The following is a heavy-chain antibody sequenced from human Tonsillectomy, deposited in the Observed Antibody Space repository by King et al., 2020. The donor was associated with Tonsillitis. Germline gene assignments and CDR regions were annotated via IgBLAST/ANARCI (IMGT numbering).Heavy chain of an antibody. CDR3: ARGGYYYDLWYFDL. J-gene: IGHJ2*01. D-gene: IGHD3-22*01. Sequence: VQLVESGGGLVKPGGSLRLSCAASGFTFSSSSMNWVRQAPGKGLEWVSSSSSSSSYISYSDSMKGRFTSTRGNAKNPLYLQMNSPRAEDTAVYYCARGGYYYDLWYFDLWGRGTLVTVSS. CDR2: SSSSSSYI. CDR1: GFTFSSSS. V-gene: IGHV3-21*01.